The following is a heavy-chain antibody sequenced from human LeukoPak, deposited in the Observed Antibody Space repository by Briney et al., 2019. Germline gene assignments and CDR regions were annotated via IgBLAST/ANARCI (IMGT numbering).Heavy chain of an antibody. CDR2: IYCSEST. CDR1: GGSISSSSYY. D-gene: IGHD5-18*01. Sequence: SETPSLTRTVSGGSISSSSYYWGWIRQPPGKGQEWIGSIYCSESTYYNPSLKSRVTISVDTSKNQFSLKLSSVTAADTAVYYCARDGCSYAFDYWGQGTLVTVSS. V-gene: IGHV4-39*07. J-gene: IGHJ4*02. CDR3: ARDGCSYAFDY.